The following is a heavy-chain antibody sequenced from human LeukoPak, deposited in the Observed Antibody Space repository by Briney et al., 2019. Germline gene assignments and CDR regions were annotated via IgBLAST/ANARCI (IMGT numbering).Heavy chain of an antibody. CDR2: IYYSGST. CDR1: GGSISSYY. CDR3: ARSYDFWNGYHYFDY. D-gene: IGHD3-3*01. J-gene: IGHJ4*02. V-gene: IGHV4-59*13. Sequence: SETLSLTCTVSGGSISSYYWTWIRQPPGKGLEWIGYIYYSGSTNYNPSLKSRVTISSDTSKNQFSLKLSSVTAADTAVYYCARSYDFWNGYHYFDYWGQGTLVTVSS.